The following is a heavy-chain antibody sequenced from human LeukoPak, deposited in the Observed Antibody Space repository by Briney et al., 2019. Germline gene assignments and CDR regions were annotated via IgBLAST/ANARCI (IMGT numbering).Heavy chain of an antibody. Sequence: GASVKVSCKVSGYALTELSMHWVRQAPGKGLEWMGGFDPEDGETIYAQKFQGRVTMTEDTSTDTAHMELSSLRSEDTAVYYCARVRSSWSPDYFDYWGQGTLVTVSS. V-gene: IGHV1-24*01. J-gene: IGHJ4*02. CDR1: GYALTELS. D-gene: IGHD6-13*01. CDR3: ARVRSSWSPDYFDY. CDR2: FDPEDGET.